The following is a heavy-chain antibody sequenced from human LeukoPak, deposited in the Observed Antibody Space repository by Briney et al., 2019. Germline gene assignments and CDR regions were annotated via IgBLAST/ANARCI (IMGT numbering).Heavy chain of an antibody. J-gene: IGHJ6*03. CDR3: ARHLYGDYADYYYYYMDV. Sequence: PGGSLRLSCAASGFTFSSYWMSWVRQAPGKGLEWVANIKQDGSEKYYVDSVKGRFTISRDNAKNSLYLQMNSLRAEDTAVYYCARHLYGDYADYYYYYMDVWGKGTTVTVSS. D-gene: IGHD4-17*01. CDR1: GFTFSSYW. CDR2: IKQDGSEK. V-gene: IGHV3-7*01.